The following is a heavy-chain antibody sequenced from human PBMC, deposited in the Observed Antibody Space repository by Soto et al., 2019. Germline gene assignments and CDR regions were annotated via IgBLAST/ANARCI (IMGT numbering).Heavy chain of an antibody. Sequence: VGSLRLSCAASGFTFSSYAVHWVRQAPGKGLEWVAVISYDGSNKYYADSVKGRFTISRDNSKNTLYLQMNSLRAEDTAVYYCAREQDHEYYDLWGQGTLVTVSS. V-gene: IGHV3-30-3*01. CDR3: AREQDHEYYDL. CDR2: ISYDGSNK. CDR1: GFTFSSYA. J-gene: IGHJ4*02. D-gene: IGHD3-3*01.